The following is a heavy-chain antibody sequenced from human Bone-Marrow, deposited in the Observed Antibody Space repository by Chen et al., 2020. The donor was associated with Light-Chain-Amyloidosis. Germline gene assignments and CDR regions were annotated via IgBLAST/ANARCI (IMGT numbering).Heavy chain of an antibody. CDR3: AKEPSRHMVRGEPELDY. V-gene: IGHV3-30*02. CDR2: IRYDGSNK. Sequence: GGGVVQPGGSLRLPCAASGFTFSSYGLPRVRQAPGKGLEWVAFIRYDGSNKYYADSVKGRFTISRDNSKNTLYLQMNSLRAEDTAVYYCAKEPSRHMVRGEPELDYWGQGTLVTVSS. D-gene: IGHD3-10*01. J-gene: IGHJ4*02. CDR1: GFTFSSYG.